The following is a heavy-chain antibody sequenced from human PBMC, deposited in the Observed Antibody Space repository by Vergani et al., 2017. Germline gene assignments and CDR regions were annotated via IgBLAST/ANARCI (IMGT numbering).Heavy chain of an antibody. Sequence: EVQLVESGGVVVQPGGSLRLSCAASGFTVDDYTMHWVRQAPGKGVELVSLISWDGGSTYYADYVKGRFNISRDNSKNSLYLQMNSLRTEDTALYHCAKEWGGSLSYYTSPPDYWGQGTLVSVSS. D-gene: IGHD3-10*01. V-gene: IGHV3-43*01. J-gene: IGHJ4*02. CDR1: GFTVDDYT. CDR3: AKEWGGSLSYYTSPPDY. CDR2: ISWDGGST.